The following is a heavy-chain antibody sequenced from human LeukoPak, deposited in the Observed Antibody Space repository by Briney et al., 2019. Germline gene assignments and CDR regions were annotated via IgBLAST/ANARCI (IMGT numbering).Heavy chain of an antibody. CDR2: IYYSGST. J-gene: IGHJ4*02. CDR1: GGSFSGFY. V-gene: IGHV4-34*01. Sequence: PSETLSLTCAVYGGSFSGFYWSWIRQPPGKGLEWIGSIYYSGSTYYNPSLKSRVTISVDTSKNQFSLKLSSVTAADTAVYYCARSGSGLFDYWGQGTLVTVSS. CDR3: ARSGSGLFDY. D-gene: IGHD3-3*01.